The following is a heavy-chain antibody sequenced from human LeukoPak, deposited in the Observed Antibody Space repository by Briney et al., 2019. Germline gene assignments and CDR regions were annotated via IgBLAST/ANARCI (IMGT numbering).Heavy chain of an antibody. J-gene: IGHJ4*02. V-gene: IGHV3-30*18. CDR1: GFSLISYG. CDR2: ISDDGRRK. Sequence: GGSLRLSCAASGFSLISYGMQWVRQAPGKGLERVGVISDDGRRKDYADSVKGRFTISRDNSKDTLYLQMNSLRAEDTAVYYCAKRPSDYGDYVSYFDYSGQGTVVTVSP. D-gene: IGHD4-17*01. CDR3: AKRPSDYGDYVSYFDY.